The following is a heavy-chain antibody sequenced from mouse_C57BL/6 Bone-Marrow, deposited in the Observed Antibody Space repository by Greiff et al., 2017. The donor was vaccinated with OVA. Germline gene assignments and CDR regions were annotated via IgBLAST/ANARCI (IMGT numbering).Heavy chain of an antibody. J-gene: IGHJ1*03. CDR3: ARALDYYGSSWYFDV. Sequence: QVQLQQSGAELARPGASVKLSCKASGYTFTSYGISWVKQRPGQGLEWIGEIYPRSGNTYYNEKFKGKATLTADKSSSTAYMGLRSLTSEDSAVYFCARALDYYGSSWYFDVWGTGTTVTVSA. V-gene: IGHV1-81*01. CDR1: GYTFTSYG. D-gene: IGHD1-1*01. CDR2: IYPRSGNT.